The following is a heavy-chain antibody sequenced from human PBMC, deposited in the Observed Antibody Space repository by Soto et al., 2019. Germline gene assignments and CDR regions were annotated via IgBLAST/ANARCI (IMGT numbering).Heavy chain of an antibody. CDR2: IIPIFGTA. D-gene: IGHD6-19*01. V-gene: IGHV1-69*13. CDR1: GGTFSSYA. J-gene: IGHJ6*02. CDR3: ASDLSSGSLLGYYGMDV. Sequence: ASVKVSCKASGGTFSSYAISWVRQAPGQGLEWMGGIIPIFGTANYAQKFQGRVTITADESTSTAYMELSSLRSEDTAVYYCASDLSSGSLLGYYGMDVWGQGTTVTVSS.